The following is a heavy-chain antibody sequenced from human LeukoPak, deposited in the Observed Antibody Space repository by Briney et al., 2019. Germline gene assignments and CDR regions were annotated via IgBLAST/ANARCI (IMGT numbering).Heavy chain of an antibody. J-gene: IGHJ3*02. CDR2: IIPIFGTA. CDR3: ARDRRVVRMGYSSSGRCAFDI. V-gene: IGHV1-69*06. Sequence: GASVKVSCKASGGTFSSYAISWVRQAPGQGLEWMGGIIPIFGTANYAQKFQGRVTITADKSTSTAYMELSSLRSEDTAVYYCARDRRVVRMGYSSSGRCAFDIWGQGTMVTVSS. CDR1: GGTFSSYA. D-gene: IGHD6-13*01.